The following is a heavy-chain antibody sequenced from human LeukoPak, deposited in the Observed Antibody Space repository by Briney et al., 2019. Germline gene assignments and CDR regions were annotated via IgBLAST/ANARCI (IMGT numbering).Heavy chain of an antibody. Sequence: SVKVSCKASGGTFSSYTISWVRQAPGQGLEWMGRIIPILGIANYAQKFQGRVTMTRDTSTSTVYMELSSLRSEDTAVYYCARDGVAAADSAESDICGQGTMVTVSS. V-gene: IGHV1-69*02. D-gene: IGHD6-13*01. CDR3: ARDGVAAADSAESDI. CDR2: IIPILGIA. CDR1: GGTFSSYT. J-gene: IGHJ3*02.